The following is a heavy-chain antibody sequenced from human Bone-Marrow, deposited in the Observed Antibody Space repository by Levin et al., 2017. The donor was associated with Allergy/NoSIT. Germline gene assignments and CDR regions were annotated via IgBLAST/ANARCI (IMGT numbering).Heavy chain of an antibody. Sequence: RASVKVSCKASGYSFTGFYLHWIRQAPRQGLEWMGWISPNSGGTNYAQKFQGRVTMSRDTSISTAYMELSRLRSDDTAVYYCSRRPHDYDSSGYYGSHAFDIWGQGTMVTVSS. CDR1: GYSFTGFY. CDR2: ISPNSGGT. J-gene: IGHJ3*02. CDR3: SRRPHDYDSSGYYGSHAFDI. D-gene: IGHD3-22*01. V-gene: IGHV1-2*02.